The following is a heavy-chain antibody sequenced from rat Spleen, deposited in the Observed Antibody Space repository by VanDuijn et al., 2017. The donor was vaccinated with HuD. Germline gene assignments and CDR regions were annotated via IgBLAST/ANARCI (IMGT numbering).Heavy chain of an antibody. CDR1: GFTFSNFP. CDR2: ISTSGGNT. V-gene: IGHV5-25*01. Sequence: EVQLVESDGGLVQPGRSLKLSCAASGFTFSNFPMAWVRQAPTKGLEWVASISTSGGNTYYRDSVKGRFTISRDNGKSILYLEMDSLRSEDMATYYCVRQGYLRDWYFDFWGPGTMVTVSS. J-gene: IGHJ1*01. D-gene: IGHD2-5*01. CDR3: VRQGYLRDWYFDF.